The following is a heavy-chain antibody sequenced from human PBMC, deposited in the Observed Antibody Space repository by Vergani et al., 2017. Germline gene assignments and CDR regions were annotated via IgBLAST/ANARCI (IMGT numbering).Heavy chain of an antibody. CDR2: IYHSGST. D-gene: IGHD3-22*01. CDR1: GYSISSGYY. Sequence: QVQLQESGPGLVKPSETLSLTCAVSGYSISSGYYWGWIRQPPGKGLEWIGSIYHSGSTYYNPSLKSRVTISVDTSKNQFSLELSSLRSEDTAVYYCTRGWYYDSIAYWAYWGQGTLVTVSS. V-gene: IGHV4-38-2*01. J-gene: IGHJ4*02. CDR3: TRGWYYDSIAYWAY.